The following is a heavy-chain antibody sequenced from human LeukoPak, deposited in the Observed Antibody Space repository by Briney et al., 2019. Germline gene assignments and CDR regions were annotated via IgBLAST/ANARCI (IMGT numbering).Heavy chain of an antibody. V-gene: IGHV3-48*03. CDR1: GFTFSSYE. CDR2: ISSSGSTI. D-gene: IGHD6-13*01. Sequence: GGSLRLSCAASGFTFSSYELNWVRQAPGKGLEWVSYISSSGSTIYYADSVKGRFTISRDNAKNSLYLQMNSLRAEDTAVYYCASLAAAGNDYWGQGTLVTVSS. CDR3: ASLAAAGNDY. J-gene: IGHJ4*02.